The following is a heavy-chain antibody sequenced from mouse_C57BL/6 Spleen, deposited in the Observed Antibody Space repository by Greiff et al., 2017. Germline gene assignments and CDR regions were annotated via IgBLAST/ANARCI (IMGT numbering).Heavy chain of an antibody. V-gene: IGHV1-72*01. CDR2: IDPNSGGT. CDR1: GYTFTSYW. CDR3: ARSTTVVADYFDY. J-gene: IGHJ2*01. D-gene: IGHD1-1*01. Sequence: VKLQQPGAELVKPGASVKLSCKASGYTFTSYWMHWVKQRPGRGLEWIGRIDPNSGGTKYNDKFKSKATLTVDKPSSTAYMQLSSLTSEDSAVYYCARSTTVVADYFDYWGQGTTLTVSS.